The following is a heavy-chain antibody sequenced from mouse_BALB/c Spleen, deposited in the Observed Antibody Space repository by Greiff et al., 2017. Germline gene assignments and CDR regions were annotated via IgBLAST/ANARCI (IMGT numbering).Heavy chain of an antibody. J-gene: IGHJ3*01. CDR3: TRVTGAWFAY. V-gene: IGHV6-6*02. CDR2: IRLKSDNYAT. Sequence: EVKLMESGGGLVQPGGSMKLSCVASGFTFSSYWMSWVRQSPEKGLEWVAEIRLKSDNYATHYAESVKGKFTISRDDSKSRLYLQMNSLRAEDTGIYYCTRVTGAWFAYWGQGTLVTVSA. D-gene: IGHD2-12*01. CDR1: GFTFSSYW.